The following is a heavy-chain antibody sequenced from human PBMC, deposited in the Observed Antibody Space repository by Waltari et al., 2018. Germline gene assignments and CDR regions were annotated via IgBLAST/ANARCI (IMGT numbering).Heavy chain of an antibody. CDR3: VSWLMGHFDY. CDR1: GIIFSNYA. Sequence: EVQLLESGGGLVQPGGSLRLSCAGSGIIFSNYAIIWVRQAPGGGLEWVETSDYDGFNKHYADSVTGRFAISRDNPKNKVFLQMDSLRAEDTATYYCVSWLMGHFDYWGQGAQVTVSS. V-gene: IGHV3-23*01. D-gene: IGHD3-10*01. J-gene: IGHJ4*02. CDR2: SDYDGFNK.